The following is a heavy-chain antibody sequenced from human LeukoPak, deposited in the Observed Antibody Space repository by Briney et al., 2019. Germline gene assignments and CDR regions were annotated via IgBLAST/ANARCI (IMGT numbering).Heavy chain of an antibody. Sequence: PGGSLRLSCAASGFTFSSYWMSWVRQAPGKGLEWVANIKQDGSEKYYVDSVEGRFTISRDNAKNSLYLQMNSLRAEDTAVYYCASMRGVVPAAELDYWGQGTLVTVSS. V-gene: IGHV3-7*01. J-gene: IGHJ4*02. CDR3: ASMRGVVPAAELDY. CDR1: GFTFSSYW. D-gene: IGHD2-2*01. CDR2: IKQDGSEK.